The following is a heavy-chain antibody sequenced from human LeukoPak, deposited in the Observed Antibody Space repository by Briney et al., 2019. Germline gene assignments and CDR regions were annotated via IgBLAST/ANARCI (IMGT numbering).Heavy chain of an antibody. J-gene: IGHJ4*02. CDR2: IYHSGST. D-gene: IGHD1-26*01. CDR1: DGSISSGNW. Sequence: SETLSLTCAVSDGSISSGNWWSWVRQPPGKGLEWIGEIYHSGSTNYNPSLKSRVTISVDKSKNQFSLKLSSVTAADTAVYYCARYSGSYYLDFWGQGTLVTVSS. V-gene: IGHV4-4*02. CDR3: ARYSGSYYLDF.